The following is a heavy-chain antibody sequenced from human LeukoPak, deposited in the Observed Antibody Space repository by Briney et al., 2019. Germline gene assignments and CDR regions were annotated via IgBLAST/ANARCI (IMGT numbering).Heavy chain of an antibody. Sequence: SETLSLTCTVSGGSISSYYWSWIRQPPGKGLEWIGEINHSGSTNYNPSLKSRVTISVDTSRNQFSLKLSSVTAADTAVYYCASAKPDNSSGYLFDYWGQGTLVTVSS. V-gene: IGHV4-34*01. CDR2: INHSGST. J-gene: IGHJ4*02. D-gene: IGHD3-22*01. CDR1: GGSISSYY. CDR3: ASAKPDNSSGYLFDY.